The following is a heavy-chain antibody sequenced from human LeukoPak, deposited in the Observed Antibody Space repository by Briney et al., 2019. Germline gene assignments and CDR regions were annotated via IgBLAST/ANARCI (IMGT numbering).Heavy chain of an antibody. J-gene: IGHJ3*02. V-gene: IGHV3-30*04. CDR3: ARDSYCSGGSCYSCAFDI. CDR2: ISYDGSNK. D-gene: IGHD2-15*01. CDR1: GFTFSSYA. Sequence: GGSLRLSCAASGFTFSSYAMSWVRQAPGKGLEWVAVISYDGSNKYYADSVKGRVTISRDNSKNTLYLQMNSLRAEDTAVYYCARDSYCSGGSCYSCAFDIWGQGTMVTVSS.